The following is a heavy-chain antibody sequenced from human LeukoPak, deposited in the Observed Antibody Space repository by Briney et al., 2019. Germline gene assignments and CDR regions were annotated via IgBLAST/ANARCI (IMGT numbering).Heavy chain of an antibody. J-gene: IGHJ4*02. V-gene: IGHV3-9*01. D-gene: IGHD3-22*01. CDR3: AKDRFFYDSGSKAN. CDR2: ISWNSGII. Sequence: GGSLRLSCVASGFPFDDYGMFWVRQSPGKGLEWVSSISWNSGIIDYADSVKGRFTISRDNAKNSLYLQMNSLRVEDTAFYYCAKDRFFYDSGSKANWGQGTLVTVSS. CDR1: GFPFDDYG.